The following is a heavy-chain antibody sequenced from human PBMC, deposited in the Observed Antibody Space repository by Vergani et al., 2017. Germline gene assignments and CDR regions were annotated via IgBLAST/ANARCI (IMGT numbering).Heavy chain of an antibody. D-gene: IGHD3-22*01. CDR1: GGTFSSYA. V-gene: IGHV1-69*04. Sequence: QVQLVQSGAEVKKPGSSVKVSCKASGGTFSSYAISWVRQAPGQGLEWMGRIIPILGIANYAQKFQGRVAITADKSTSTAYMELSSLRSEDTAVYYCARDLPGPDYYDSSGYSNWFDPWGQGTLVTVSS. J-gene: IGHJ5*02. CDR3: ARDLPGPDYYDSSGYSNWFDP. CDR2: IIPILGIA.